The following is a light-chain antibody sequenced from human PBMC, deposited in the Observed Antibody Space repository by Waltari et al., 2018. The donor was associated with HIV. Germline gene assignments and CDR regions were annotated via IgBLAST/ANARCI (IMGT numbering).Light chain of an antibody. CDR1: QSVTNNF. J-gene: IGKJ4*01. CDR3: QQYGSSPLT. Sequence: ESVLTQSPGTLSLSPGQRATLSCRASQSVTNNFLAWYQQRPGQAPRLLVYGASSRATGIPDRFSGSGSVTDFTLAISRLEPEDSAVYYCQQYGSSPLTFGGGSKVEIK. CDR2: GAS. V-gene: IGKV3-20*01.